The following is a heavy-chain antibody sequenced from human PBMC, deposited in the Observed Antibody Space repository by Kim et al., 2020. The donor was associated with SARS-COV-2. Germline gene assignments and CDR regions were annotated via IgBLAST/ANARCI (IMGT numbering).Heavy chain of an antibody. CDR2: T. V-gene: IGHV3-23*01. J-gene: IGHJ6*02. CDR3: AKKPRYYYGMDV. Sequence: TIYADSVKGRFTISRDNSKNTLYLQMNTLRVEDTAIYYCAKKPRYYYGMDVWGQGTTVTVSS.